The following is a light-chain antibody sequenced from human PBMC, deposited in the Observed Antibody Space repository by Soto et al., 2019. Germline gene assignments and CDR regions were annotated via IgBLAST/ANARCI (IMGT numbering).Light chain of an antibody. V-gene: IGLV2-14*03. CDR3: SSWTTSTTMI. Sequence: QSVLTQPASVSGSPGQSITISCTGTRSDIGAYNFVSWYQQHPGEVPKLILYDVNVRASGVSNRFSGSKSGNTASLTISGLKAEDEADYYCSSWTTSTTMIFGGGTKVTVL. J-gene: IGLJ2*01. CDR2: DVN. CDR1: RSDIGAYNF.